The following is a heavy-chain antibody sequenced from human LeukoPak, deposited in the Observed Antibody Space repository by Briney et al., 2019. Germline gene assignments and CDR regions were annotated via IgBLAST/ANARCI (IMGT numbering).Heavy chain of an antibody. CDR2: IKQDGNEK. J-gene: IGHJ6*03. CDR1: GFNFNNYW. Sequence: GGSLRLSCAAFGFNFNNYWMTWVRQAPGKGLEWVANIKQDGNEKCYVDSVKGRFTISRDNAKNSLYLQMNSLRAEDTAVYYCARDRRQPMGSSWGISRYYYYYMDVWGKGTTVTVSS. D-gene: IGHD6-6*01. CDR3: ARDRRQPMGSSWGISRYYYYYMDV. V-gene: IGHV3-7*01.